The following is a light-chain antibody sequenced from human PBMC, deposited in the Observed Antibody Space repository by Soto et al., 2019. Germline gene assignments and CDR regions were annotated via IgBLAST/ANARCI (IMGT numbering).Light chain of an antibody. CDR3: QHYVSPPIT. CDR1: QSVTSNY. Sequence: EIVLTQSPGTLSLSPGERATLSCRASQSVTSNYLAWYQQKPGQAPRLLIFGASSRATGIPDRFSGSGSGTDFTLTISRLEPEDFAVYYCQHYVSPPITFGQGTLLEIK. CDR2: GAS. V-gene: IGKV3-20*01. J-gene: IGKJ5*01.